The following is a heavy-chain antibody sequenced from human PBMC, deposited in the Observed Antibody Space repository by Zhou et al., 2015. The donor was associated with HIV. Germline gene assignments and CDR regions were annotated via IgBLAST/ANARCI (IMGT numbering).Heavy chain of an antibody. V-gene: IGHV1-46*01. D-gene: IGHD3-16*01. CDR3: ARELGESNDTSRIEGNAFDI. Sequence: QVQLVQSGAEVKKPGASVKVSCKASGYTFTSYYMHWVRQAPGQGLEWMGIINPSGGSTSYAQKFQGRVTMTRDTSTSTVYMELSSLRSEDTAVYYCARELGESNDTSRIEGNAFDIWGQGTMVTSXQ. CDR1: GYTFTSYY. CDR2: INPSGGST. J-gene: IGHJ3*02.